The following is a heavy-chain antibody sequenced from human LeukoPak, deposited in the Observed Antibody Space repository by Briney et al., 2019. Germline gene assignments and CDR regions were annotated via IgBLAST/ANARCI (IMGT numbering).Heavy chain of an antibody. CDR1: GYTFTSYG. CDR3: ARDLTDCSGGSCYRTSPIDY. CDR2: ISAYNVNT. Sequence: ASVKVSCKASGYTFTSYGISWVRQAPGQGLECMGWISAYNVNTNYAHKLQGRVTMTTDTSTSTAYMELRSLRSDDAAVYYCARDLTDCSGGSCYRTSPIDYWGQGTLVTVSS. V-gene: IGHV1-18*01. D-gene: IGHD2-15*01. J-gene: IGHJ4*02.